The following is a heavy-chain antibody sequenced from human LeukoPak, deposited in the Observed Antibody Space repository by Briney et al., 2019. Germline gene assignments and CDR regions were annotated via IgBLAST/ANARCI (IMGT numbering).Heavy chain of an antibody. Sequence: SETLSLTCTVSGGSISSYYWSWIRQPPGKGLEWIGYIYYSGSTNYNPSLKSRVTISVDTSKNQFSLKLSSVTVADTAVYYCASARELPSLDPTGDYWGQGTLVTVSS. CDR3: ASARELPSLDPTGDY. CDR2: IYYSGST. J-gene: IGHJ4*02. V-gene: IGHV4-59*12. CDR1: GGSISSYY. D-gene: IGHD1-26*01.